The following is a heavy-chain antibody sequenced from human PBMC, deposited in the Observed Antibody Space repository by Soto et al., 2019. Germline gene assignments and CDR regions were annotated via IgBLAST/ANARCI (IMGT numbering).Heavy chain of an antibody. V-gene: IGHV1-69*13. CDR1: GGTFSSYA. D-gene: IGHD3-9*01. CDR3: AGGHRFLQYFDWPPRGNYYSGLAV. Sequence: SVKVSCKASGGTFSSYAISWVRQAPGQGLEWMGGIIPIFGTANYAQKFQGRVTITADESTSTAYMELSSLRSEDTAVYYCAGGHRFLQYFDWPPRGNYYSGLAVGAKGTTVPLSS. CDR2: IIPIFGTA. J-gene: IGHJ6*04.